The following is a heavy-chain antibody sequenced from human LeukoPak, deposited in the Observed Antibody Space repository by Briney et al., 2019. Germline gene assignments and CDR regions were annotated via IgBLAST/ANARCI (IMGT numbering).Heavy chain of an antibody. CDR3: ARADLVGARSGGSYFDY. Sequence: PGGSLRLSCAASGSIFNNYAMTWVRQAPGKGLVWVSRINSDGSSTNYADSVKGRFTISRDNAKNTLYLQMNSLRAEDTAVYYCARADLVGARSGGSYFDYWGQGTLVTVSS. CDR1: GSIFNNYA. D-gene: IGHD1-26*01. V-gene: IGHV3-74*01. J-gene: IGHJ4*02. CDR2: INSDGSST.